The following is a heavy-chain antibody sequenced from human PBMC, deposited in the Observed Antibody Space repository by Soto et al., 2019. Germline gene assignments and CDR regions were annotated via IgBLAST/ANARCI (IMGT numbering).Heavy chain of an antibody. J-gene: IGHJ4*02. V-gene: IGHV3-30*18. CDR3: AKGESSGYSYGGLFDY. D-gene: IGHD5-18*01. CDR2: ISYDGSNK. Sequence: QVQLVESGGGVVQPGRSLRLSCAASGFTFSSYGMHWVRQAPGKGLAWVAVISYDGSNKYYADSVKGRFTISRDNSKNTLYMQMNSVRAEDTAVYYCAKGESSGYSYGGLFDYWGQGTLVTVSS. CDR1: GFTFSSYG.